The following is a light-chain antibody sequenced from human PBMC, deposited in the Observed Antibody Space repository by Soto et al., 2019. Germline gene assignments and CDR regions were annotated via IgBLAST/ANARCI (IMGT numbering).Light chain of an antibody. Sequence: QSALTQPPSASGSPGQSVTISCTGTKNDIGVYDFVSWYQHHPGKAPRLIISEVSNRPSGVSNRFSASKSGNTASLTISGLQAEDEADYYCSSYTMSTTIIFGRGTKVTVL. CDR1: KNDIGVYDF. CDR2: EVS. J-gene: IGLJ2*01. V-gene: IGLV2-14*01. CDR3: SSYTMSTTII.